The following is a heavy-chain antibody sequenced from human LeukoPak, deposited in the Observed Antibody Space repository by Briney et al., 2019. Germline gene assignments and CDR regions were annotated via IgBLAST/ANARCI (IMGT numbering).Heavy chain of an antibody. CDR1: GFTFSGYA. CDR3: ARRRYSSDPYYFDY. V-gene: IGHV3-30-3*01. CDR2: ISYDGSNK. D-gene: IGHD6-19*01. Sequence: GGSLRLSCAASGFTFSGYAMHWARQAPGKGLEWVAVISYDGSNKYYADSVKGRFTISRDNSKNTLYLQMNSLRAEDTAVYYCARRRYSSDPYYFDYWGQGTLVTVSS. J-gene: IGHJ4*02.